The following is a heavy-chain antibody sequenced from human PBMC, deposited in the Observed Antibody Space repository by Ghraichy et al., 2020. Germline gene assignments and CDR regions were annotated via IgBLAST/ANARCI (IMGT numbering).Heavy chain of an antibody. CDR1: GFTFNNHW. J-gene: IGHJ4*02. V-gene: IGHV3-74*01. CDR3: VRDRAASYYFDY. D-gene: IGHD2-21*01. Sequence: GGSLRLSCAASGFTFNNHWMHWVRQAPGKGLLWVSRINRDGTSTSYVDSVKGRFTISRDNAKNTLYLQMNSLGVEDTAIYYCVRDRAASYYFDYWGQGTLVTVSA. CDR2: INRDGTST.